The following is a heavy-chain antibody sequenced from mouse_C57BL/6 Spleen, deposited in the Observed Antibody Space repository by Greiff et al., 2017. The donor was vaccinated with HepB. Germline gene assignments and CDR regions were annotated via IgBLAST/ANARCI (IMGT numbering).Heavy chain of an antibody. V-gene: IGHV5-9-1*02. Sequence: EVMLVESGEGLVKPGGSLKLSCAASGFTFSSYAMSWVRQTPEKRLEWVAYISSGGDYIYYADTVKGRFIISRDNARNTLYLQMSSLKSEDTAMYYCTRGDDYHYAMDYWGKRATVTVSS. J-gene: IGHJ4*01. D-gene: IGHD2-4*01. CDR2: ISSGGDYI. CDR3: TRGDDYHYAMDY. CDR1: GFTFSSYA.